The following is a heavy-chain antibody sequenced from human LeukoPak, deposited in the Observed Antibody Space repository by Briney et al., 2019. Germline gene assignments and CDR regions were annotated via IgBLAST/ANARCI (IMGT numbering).Heavy chain of an antibody. CDR2: IYHSGSP. Sequence: PSGTLSLTRAVSGGSISSNNWWGWVRQPPGKGLEWIGEIYHSGSPNYNPFLKSRVTISVDKSRNHFSLNLSSVTAADTAVYYCARVNINNWHSCDYWGQGTLVTVSS. CDR1: GGSISSNNW. CDR3: ARVNINNWHSCDY. D-gene: IGHD1-1*01. V-gene: IGHV4-4*02. J-gene: IGHJ4*02.